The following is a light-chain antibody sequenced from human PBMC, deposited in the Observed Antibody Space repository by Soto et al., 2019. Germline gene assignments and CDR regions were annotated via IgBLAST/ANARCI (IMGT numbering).Light chain of an antibody. CDR3: QQYDNLPRT. V-gene: IGKV1-33*01. J-gene: IGKJ1*01. CDR1: QDIRKY. CDR2: DAS. Sequence: IQMTQSPSSLSASVGDRVTITCQATQDIRKYLNWYQQKPGKAPKLLIYDASSLETGVPSRFSGSGSGTDFTFTISSLQPEDIATYYCQQYDNLPRTFGQGTKVDIK.